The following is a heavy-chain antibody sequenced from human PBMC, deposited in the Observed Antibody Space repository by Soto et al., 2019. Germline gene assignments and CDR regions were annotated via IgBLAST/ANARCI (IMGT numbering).Heavy chain of an antibody. D-gene: IGHD2-15*01. CDR3: ARHCSGGSCYLYYFDY. Sequence: ASVKVSCKASGYTFTSYGISWVRQAPGQGLEWMGWISAYNGNTNYAQKLQGRVTMTTDTSTSTAYMELRSLRSDDTAVYYCARHCSGGSCYLYYFDYWGQGTLVTVSS. CDR2: ISAYNGNT. CDR1: GYTFTSYG. V-gene: IGHV1-18*01. J-gene: IGHJ4*02.